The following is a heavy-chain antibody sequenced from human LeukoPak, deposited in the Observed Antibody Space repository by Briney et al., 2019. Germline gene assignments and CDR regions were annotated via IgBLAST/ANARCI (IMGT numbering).Heavy chain of an antibody. CDR2: ISYDGSNK. D-gene: IGHD3-16*01. CDR3: AGGATGEVGEFDY. CDR1: GFTFSSYA. J-gene: IGHJ4*02. V-gene: IGHV3-30-3*01. Sequence: PGGSLRLSCAASGFTFSSYAMHWVRQAPGKGLEWVAVISYDGSNKYYADSVKGRFTISRDNSKNTLYLQMNSLRAEDTAVYYCAGGATGEVGEFDYWGQGTLVTVSS.